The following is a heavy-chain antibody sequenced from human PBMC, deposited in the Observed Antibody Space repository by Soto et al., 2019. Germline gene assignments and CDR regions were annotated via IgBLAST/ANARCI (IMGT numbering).Heavy chain of an antibody. D-gene: IGHD4-17*01. CDR2: IYYSGST. Sequence: QVQLQESGPGLVKPSQTLSLTCTVSGGSISSGGYYCSWIRQHPGKGMEWIGYIYYSGSTYYNPSLKSRVTISIDTSKNQFSLKLSSVTAADTAVYYCARDGYGDYTGWFDPWGQGTLVTVCS. J-gene: IGHJ5*02. CDR1: GGSISSGGYY. CDR3: ARDGYGDYTGWFDP. V-gene: IGHV4-31*03.